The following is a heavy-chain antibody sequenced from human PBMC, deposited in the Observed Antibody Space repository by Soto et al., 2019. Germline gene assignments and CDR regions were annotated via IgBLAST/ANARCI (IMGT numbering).Heavy chain of an antibody. V-gene: IGHV4-39*01. CDR1: GGSISSSSYY. J-gene: IGHJ5*02. Sequence: SETLSLTCTVSGGSISSSSYYWGWLRQPPGKGLEWIGSIYYSGSTYYNPSLKSRVTISVDTSKNQFSLKLSSVTAADTAVYYCASQADLGYCSGVSCCAADGGWFDPWGQGTLVTVPS. CDR2: IYYSGST. CDR3: ASQADLGYCSGVSCCAADGGWFDP. D-gene: IGHD2-15*01.